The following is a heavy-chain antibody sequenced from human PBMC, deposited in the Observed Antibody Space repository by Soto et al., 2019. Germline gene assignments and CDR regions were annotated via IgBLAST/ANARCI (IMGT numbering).Heavy chain of an antibody. J-gene: IGHJ6*02. CDR1: GYTFTSYG. CDR3: ARSNSVSIAVDFYGMDV. Sequence: QAQLVQSGAEVKKPGASVKVSCKASGYTFTSYGIGWVRQAPGQGPEWMGWISANNGYTKYAQKLQGRLTMTTDTSTSTAYMELLSLTSDDTAVYYCARSNSVSIAVDFYGMDVWGQGTTVTVSS. CDR2: ISANNGYT. D-gene: IGHD6-6*01. V-gene: IGHV1-18*01.